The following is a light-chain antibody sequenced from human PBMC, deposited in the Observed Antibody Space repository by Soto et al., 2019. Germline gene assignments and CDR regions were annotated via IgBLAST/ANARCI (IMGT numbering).Light chain of an antibody. CDR2: AAS. J-gene: IGKJ5*01. Sequence: EVVLTQSPATLSLSPGESATLSCRASQSVKYSLAWYQQKPGQAPRLLIYAASNRATGTPARFSGSGSGTDFTLTISSLEPEDFAVYYCQQRSNWPPITFGQGTRLEI. V-gene: IGKV3-11*01. CDR3: QQRSNWPPIT. CDR1: QSVKYS.